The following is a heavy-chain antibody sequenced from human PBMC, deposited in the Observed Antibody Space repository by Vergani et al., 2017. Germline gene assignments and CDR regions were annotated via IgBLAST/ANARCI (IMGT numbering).Heavy chain of an antibody. Sequence: QVQLQQWGAGLLKPSETLSLTCAVYGGSVSSGSYYWSWIRQPAGKGLEWIGYIYTSGSTNYNPSLKSRVTISVDTSKNQFSLKLSSVTAADTAVYYCARLSFGSDYVDYWGQGTLVTVSS. V-gene: IGHV4-61*10. CDR2: IYTSGST. J-gene: IGHJ4*02. CDR3: ARLSFGSDYVDY. D-gene: IGHD2-15*01. CDR1: GGSVSSGSYY.